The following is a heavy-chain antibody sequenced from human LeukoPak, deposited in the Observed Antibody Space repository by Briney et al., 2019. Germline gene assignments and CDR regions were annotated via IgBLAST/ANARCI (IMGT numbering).Heavy chain of an antibody. CDR2: INHSGST. CDR3: ARGKKTGTSHYYYYYMDV. J-gene: IGHJ6*03. V-gene: IGHV4-39*07. CDR1: GGSISSGDYY. D-gene: IGHD1-7*01. Sequence: SETLSLTCTVSGGSISSGDYYWSWIRQPPGKGLEWIGEINHSGSTNYNPSLKSRVTISVDTSKNQFSLKLSSVTAADTAVYYCARGKKTGTSHYYYYYMDVWGKGTTVTVSS.